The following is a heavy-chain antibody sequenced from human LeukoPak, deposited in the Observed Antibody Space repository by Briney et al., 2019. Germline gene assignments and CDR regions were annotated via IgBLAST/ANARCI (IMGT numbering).Heavy chain of an antibody. D-gene: IGHD2-2*01. Sequence: SETLSLTCTVSGGSIINYYWSWIRQPPGKGLEWIGYIYYSGSTNYNPSLKSRVTISVDTSKNQFSLKLSSVTAADTAMYYCARNAGYCSSTSCYEPWFDPWGQGTLVTVSS. V-gene: IGHV4-59*01. CDR2: IYYSGST. J-gene: IGHJ5*02. CDR3: ARNAGYCSSTSCYEPWFDP. CDR1: GGSIINYY.